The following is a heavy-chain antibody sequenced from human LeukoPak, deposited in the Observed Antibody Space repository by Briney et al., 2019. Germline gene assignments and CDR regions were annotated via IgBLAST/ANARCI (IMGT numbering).Heavy chain of an antibody. Sequence: SETLSLTCTVSGGSISSYYWSWIRQPAGKGLEWIGRIYTSGSTNYNPSLKSRVTMSVDTSKNQFSLKLSSVTAADTAVYYCARGRVTTFALDYYYMDVWGKGTTVTVSS. CDR1: GGSISSYY. CDR3: ARGRVTTFALDYYYMDV. V-gene: IGHV4-4*07. J-gene: IGHJ6*03. CDR2: IYTSGST. D-gene: IGHD4-17*01.